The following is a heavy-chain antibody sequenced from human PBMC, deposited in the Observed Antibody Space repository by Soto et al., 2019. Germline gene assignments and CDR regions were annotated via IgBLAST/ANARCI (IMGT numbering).Heavy chain of an antibody. Sequence: ASVKVSCKASGYTFTGYYMHWVRQAPGQGLEWMGWINPNSGGTNYAQKFQGWVTMTRDTSISTAYMELSRLRSDDTAVYYCARGKAVAGAYYYYYYMDVWGKGTPVTVSS. D-gene: IGHD6-19*01. V-gene: IGHV1-2*04. J-gene: IGHJ6*03. CDR2: INPNSGGT. CDR3: ARGKAVAGAYYYYYYMDV. CDR1: GYTFTGYY.